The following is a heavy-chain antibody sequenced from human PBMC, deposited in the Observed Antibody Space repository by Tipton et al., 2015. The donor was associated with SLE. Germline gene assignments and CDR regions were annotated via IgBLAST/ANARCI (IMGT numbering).Heavy chain of an antibody. V-gene: IGHV3-30*14. Sequence: RSLRLSCAASGFTFSSYAMHWVRQAPGKGLEWVAVISYDGSNKYYADSVKGRFTISRDNSKNTLYLQMSSLRAEDTAVYYCVKGVQPYYYYYMDVWGKGTTVTVSS. CDR3: VKGVQPYYYYYMDV. J-gene: IGHJ6*03. D-gene: IGHD6-13*01. CDR2: ISYDGSNK. CDR1: GFTFSSYA.